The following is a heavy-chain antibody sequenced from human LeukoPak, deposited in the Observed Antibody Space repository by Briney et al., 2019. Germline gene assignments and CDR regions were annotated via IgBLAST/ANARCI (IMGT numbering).Heavy chain of an antibody. J-gene: IGHJ5*02. Sequence: ASVKVSCKAHGYTFIGQYMHWMRQAPGQGLEWMGWINPKNGDTNYAQKFQGRVTLTRDTSISTAYMELGGLRTDDTAVYFCTRRMTTIVNNYFDPWGQGTLVIVSS. D-gene: IGHD3-22*01. CDR3: TRRMTTIVNNYFDP. CDR1: GYTFIGQY. CDR2: INPKNGDT. V-gene: IGHV1-2*02.